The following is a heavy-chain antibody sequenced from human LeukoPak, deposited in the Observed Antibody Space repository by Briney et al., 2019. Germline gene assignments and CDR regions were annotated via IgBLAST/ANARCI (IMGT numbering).Heavy chain of an antibody. CDR3: ARDRALYDSRRGYYYTEDDY. Sequence: GGSLRLSCAASGFTFSTYWMSWVRQAPGKGLEWVANINQDGSEKYSVDSVKGRFTISRDNAKSSLYLQMNSLRADDTAVYYCARDRALYDSRRGYYYTEDDYWGQGTLVTVSS. J-gene: IGHJ4*02. V-gene: IGHV3-7*01. CDR1: GFTFSTYW. D-gene: IGHD3-22*01. CDR2: INQDGSEK.